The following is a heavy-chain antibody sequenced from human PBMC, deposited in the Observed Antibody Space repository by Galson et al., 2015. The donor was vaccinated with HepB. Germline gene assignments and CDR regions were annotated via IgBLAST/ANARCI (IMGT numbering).Heavy chain of an antibody. CDR1: GGSISSSSYY. Sequence: ETLSLTCSVSGGSISSSSYYWGWIRQPPGKGLEWIGNINYSGIDYYNPSLKSRVTISVDTSKNQFSLKLASVTAADTAIYYCARVGILTGVGFDYWGQGTLVTVSS. J-gene: IGHJ4*02. CDR2: INYSGID. V-gene: IGHV4-39*07. D-gene: IGHD7-27*01. CDR3: ARVGILTGVGFDY.